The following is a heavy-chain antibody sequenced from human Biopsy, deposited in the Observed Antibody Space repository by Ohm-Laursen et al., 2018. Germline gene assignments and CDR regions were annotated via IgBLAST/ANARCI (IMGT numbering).Heavy chain of an antibody. V-gene: IGHV3-11*01. CDR2: ISGGGTI. CDR3: ARDTRWSPYSMDV. Sequence: SLRLSCTASGFSFSDYHMRWIRQAPGRGLEWASYISGGGTIYYGDSMKGRVTISRDNAKNSLYLQMHSLRAEGTAVYYCARDTRWSPYSMDVWGQGTTVTVSS. D-gene: IGHD4-23*01. CDR1: GFSFSDYH. J-gene: IGHJ6*02.